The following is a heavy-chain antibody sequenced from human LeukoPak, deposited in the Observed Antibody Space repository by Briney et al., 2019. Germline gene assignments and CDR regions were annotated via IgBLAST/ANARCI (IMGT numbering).Heavy chain of an antibody. CDR2: INPNSGGT. CDR1: GYTFTGYY. Sequence: ASVKVSCKASGYTFTGYYMHWVRQAPGQGLEWMGWINPNSGGTNYAQKFQGRVTMTRDTSISTAYMELSRLRSDDTAVYYCARAATRSSGYFLGVVVYWGQGTLVTVSS. J-gene: IGHJ4*02. CDR3: ARAATRSSGYFLGVVVY. D-gene: IGHD3-22*01. V-gene: IGHV1-2*02.